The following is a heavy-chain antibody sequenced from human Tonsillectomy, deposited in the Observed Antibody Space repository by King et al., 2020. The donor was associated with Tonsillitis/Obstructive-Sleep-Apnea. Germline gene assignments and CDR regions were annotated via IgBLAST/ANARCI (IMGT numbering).Heavy chain of an antibody. CDR3: ARVAVGKDVPTYSYYYMDV. CDR2: ISYDGSNK. J-gene: IGHJ6*03. V-gene: IGHV3-30*01. CDR1: GFTFSSYA. D-gene: IGHD6-19*01. Sequence: VQLVESGGGVVQPGRSLRLSCAASGFTFSSYAMHWVRQAPGKGLEWVAVISYDGSNKCYADSVKARFTISRDNSKNTLYLQMNSLRAEDTAVYYCARVAVGKDVPTYSYYYMDVWGKGTTVTVSS.